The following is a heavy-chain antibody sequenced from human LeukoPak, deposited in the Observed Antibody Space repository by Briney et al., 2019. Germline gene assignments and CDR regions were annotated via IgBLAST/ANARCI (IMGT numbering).Heavy chain of an antibody. V-gene: IGHV1-69*13. D-gene: IGHD6-13*01. CDR2: IIPIFGTA. CDR3: ARDSRTYSSSWTASTRYYYYYGMDV. Sequence: SVKVSCKASGGTFSSYAISWVRQAPGQGLEWMGGIIPIFGTANYAQKFQGRVTITADESTSTAYMELSSLRSEDTAVYYCARDSRTYSSSWTASTRYYYYYGMDVWGQGTTVTVSS. J-gene: IGHJ6*02. CDR1: GGTFSSYA.